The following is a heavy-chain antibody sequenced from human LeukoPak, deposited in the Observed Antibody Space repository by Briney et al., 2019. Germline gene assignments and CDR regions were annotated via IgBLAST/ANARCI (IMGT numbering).Heavy chain of an antibody. CDR2: ISGTGGAT. J-gene: IGHJ5*01. CDR3: VKDPRDTYGTNWFVS. D-gene: IGHD2-21*01. V-gene: IGHV3-23*01. CDR1: VLSFRNYA. Sequence: GGSLRLSCVASVLSFRNYAMSCVRQAPGKGLQWGSQISGTGGATWYAGFARDRFTISRDNSKKTLYLQMSGLRVEDTAMYYCVKDPRDTYGTNWFVSWGQGTLLIVSS.